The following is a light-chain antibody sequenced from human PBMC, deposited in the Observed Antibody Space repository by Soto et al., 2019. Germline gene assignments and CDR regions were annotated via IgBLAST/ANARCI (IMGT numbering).Light chain of an antibody. CDR2: DAS. J-gene: IGKJ5*01. V-gene: IGKV1-5*01. CDR1: QSISSW. CDR3: QQYNSYSIT. Sequence: DIQMTQSPSTLSASVGDIVTITCRASQSISSWLAWYQQKPGKAPKLLIYDASSLESGVPSRFSGSGSGTDFTLTISSLQPDDFATYYCQQYNSYSITFGQGTRLETK.